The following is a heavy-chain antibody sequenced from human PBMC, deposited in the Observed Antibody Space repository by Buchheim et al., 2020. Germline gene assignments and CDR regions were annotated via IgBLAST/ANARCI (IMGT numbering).Heavy chain of an antibody. CDR1: GFNFRNYG. J-gene: IGHJ4*02. V-gene: IGHV3-30*19. Sequence: QVQLVESGGGVVQPGRSLRLSCAASGFNFRNYGMHWVRQAPGKGLEWVAVISYDGSNKYYADSVKGRFTISRDNSKNTLYLQMNSLRAEDTAVYYCARDSKQWLVQGSVYWGQGTL. CDR2: ISYDGSNK. CDR3: ARDSKQWLVQGSVY. D-gene: IGHD6-19*01.